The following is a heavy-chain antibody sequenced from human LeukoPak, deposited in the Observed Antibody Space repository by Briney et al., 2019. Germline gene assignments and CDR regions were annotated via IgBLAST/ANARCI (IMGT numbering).Heavy chain of an antibody. CDR1: GGSISSYY. CDR3: AREFVDTAMGASYSYYYYGMDV. Sequence: PPETLSLTCTVSGGSISSYYWSWIRQPPGKGLEWIGYIYYSGSTNYNPSLKSRVTISVDTSKNQFSLKLSSVTAADTAVYYCAREFVDTAMGASYSYYYYGMDVWGQGTTVTVSS. D-gene: IGHD5-18*01. J-gene: IGHJ6*02. CDR2: IYYSGST. V-gene: IGHV4-59*01.